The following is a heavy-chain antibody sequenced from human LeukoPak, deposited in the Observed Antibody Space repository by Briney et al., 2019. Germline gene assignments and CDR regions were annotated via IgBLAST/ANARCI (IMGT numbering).Heavy chain of an antibody. CDR1: GGSISSYY. CDR3: ARHTDFWSGFD. V-gene: IGHV4-34*01. Sequence: SETLSLTCTVSGGSISSYYWSWIRQPPGKGLEWIGEINHSGSTNYNPSLKSRVTISVDTSKNQFSLKLSSVTAADTAVYYCARHTDFWSGFDWGQGTLVTVSS. D-gene: IGHD3-3*01. CDR2: INHSGST. J-gene: IGHJ4*02.